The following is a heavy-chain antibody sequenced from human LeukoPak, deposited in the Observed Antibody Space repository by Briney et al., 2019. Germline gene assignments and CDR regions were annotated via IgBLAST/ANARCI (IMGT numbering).Heavy chain of an antibody. J-gene: IGHJ6*03. V-gene: IGHV1-2*02. D-gene: IGHD2-21*01. CDR2: IIPNNGGT. Sequence: ASVKVSCKASGYTFTGYHMHWVRQAPGQGLEWMGWIIPNNGGTRYAQKFQGRVTMTRDTSISTAYMDLSSLTSDDTAVYYCARTYCGGGPCYDYYYYYMDVWGKGTTVTVSS. CDR1: GYTFTGYH. CDR3: ARTYCGGGPCYDYYYYYMDV.